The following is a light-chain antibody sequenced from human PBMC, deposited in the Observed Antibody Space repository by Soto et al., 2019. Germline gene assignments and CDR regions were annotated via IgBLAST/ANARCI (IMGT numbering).Light chain of an antibody. J-gene: IGLJ1*01. CDR2: EVS. V-gene: IGLV2-8*01. CDR3: SSYASSNNYL. CDR1: SSDVGGYNY. Sequence: QSALTQPPPASGSPGQSVTISCTGTSSDVGGYNYVSWYQQHPGKAPKLMIYEVSKRPSGVPDRFSGSKSGNTASLTVSGLQAEEEADYYCSSYASSNNYLFGTGPKVTVL.